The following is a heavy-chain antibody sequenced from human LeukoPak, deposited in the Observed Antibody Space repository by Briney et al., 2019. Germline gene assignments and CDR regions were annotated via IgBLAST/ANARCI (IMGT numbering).Heavy chain of an antibody. Sequence: PWETLSLTCTVSGGSISSYYWTWIRQPPGKGLEWITSIYSSRSTSYNPSLKSRVTISVDTSKNQFSLKLRSVTAADTAVYYCARRTDYSGWYYFDHWGQGILVTVSS. CDR2: IYSSRST. D-gene: IGHD6-19*01. CDR3: ARRTDYSGWYYFDH. J-gene: IGHJ4*02. CDR1: GGSISSYY. V-gene: IGHV4-59*01.